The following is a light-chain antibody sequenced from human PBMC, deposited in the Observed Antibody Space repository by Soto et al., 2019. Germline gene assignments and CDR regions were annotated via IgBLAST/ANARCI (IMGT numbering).Light chain of an antibody. CDR3: MQPLQSWT. Sequence: DIVMTQSPLSLPVTPGEPASISCRSSQSLLHSNGYNYLDWYMQKPGQSPQLLIYLGSNRASGVPGRFSGSGSGTDFTLKISRVEAEYVGVYYCMQPLQSWTFGQGTKVDIK. CDR2: LGS. J-gene: IGKJ1*01. CDR1: QSLLHSNGYNY. V-gene: IGKV2-28*01.